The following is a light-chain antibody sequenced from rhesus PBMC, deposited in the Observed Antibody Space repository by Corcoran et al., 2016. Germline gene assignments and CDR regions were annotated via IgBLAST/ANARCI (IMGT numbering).Light chain of an antibody. V-gene: IGKV1-94*01. Sequence: DIQMTQSPSSLSASVGDRVTVTCRASQGINKELSWYQQKPGKAPTLLFYAASSLQTGVASRFSGGGAGTDYTLPSSSLQPEDVATYYCLQDYTTPFTFGPGTKLDIK. J-gene: IGKJ3*01. CDR2: AAS. CDR3: LQDYTTPFT. CDR1: QGINKE.